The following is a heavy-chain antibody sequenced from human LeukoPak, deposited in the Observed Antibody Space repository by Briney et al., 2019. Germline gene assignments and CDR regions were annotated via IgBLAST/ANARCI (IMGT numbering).Heavy chain of an antibody. CDR3: ARRSEFDNTHYHYFDY. J-gene: IGHJ4*02. V-gene: IGHV4-4*08. CDR2: IYPSGST. Sequence: GSLRLSCAASGFTVSSNYMSWIRQAPGKGLEWIGTIYPSGSTEYNPSLKSRVAIFVDTSKNQFSLILHSVAAADTAVYYCARRSEFDNTHYHYFDYWGQGALVTVSS. CDR1: GFTVSSNY. D-gene: IGHD2-15*01.